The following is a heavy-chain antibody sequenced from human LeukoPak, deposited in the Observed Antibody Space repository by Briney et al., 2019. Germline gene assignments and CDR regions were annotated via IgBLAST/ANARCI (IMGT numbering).Heavy chain of an antibody. V-gene: IGHV4-34*01. D-gene: IGHD6-13*01. J-gene: IGHJ4*02. CDR3: ARRSRAAAGKRGSVDY. Sequence: SETPSLTCAVYGGSFSGYYWSWIRQPPGKGLEWIGEINHSGSTNYNPSLKSRVTISVDTSKNQFSLKLSSVTAADTAVYYCARRSRAAAGKRGSVDYWGQGTLVTVSS. CDR1: GGSFSGYY. CDR2: INHSGST.